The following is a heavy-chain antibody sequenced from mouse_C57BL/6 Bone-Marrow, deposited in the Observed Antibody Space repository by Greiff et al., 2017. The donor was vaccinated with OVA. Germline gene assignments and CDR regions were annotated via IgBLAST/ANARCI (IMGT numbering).Heavy chain of an antibody. CDR3: ARRRPYAMDY. V-gene: IGHV1-63*01. CDR2: IYPGGGYT. Sequence: VQLVESGAELVRPGTSVKMSCKASGYTFTNYWIGWAKQRPGHGLEWIGDIYPGGGYTNYNEKFKGKATLTADKSSSTAYMQFSSLTSEDSAIYYCARRRPYAMDYWGQGTSVTVSS. CDR1: GYTFTNYW. J-gene: IGHJ4*01.